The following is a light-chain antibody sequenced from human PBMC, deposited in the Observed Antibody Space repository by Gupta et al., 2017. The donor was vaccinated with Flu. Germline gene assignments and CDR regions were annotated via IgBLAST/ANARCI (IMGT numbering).Light chain of an antibody. CDR3: QSSGT. CDR2: WAS. J-gene: IGKJ2*02. V-gene: IGKV4-1*01. CDR1: QSVLYSSNNKNY. Sequence: SLAGSLGERATINCKSSQSVLYSSNNKNYLAWYQQKPGQPPKLLIYWASTRESGVPDRFSGSGSGTDFTLTISSLQAEDVAVYYCQSSGTFGQGTKLEIK.